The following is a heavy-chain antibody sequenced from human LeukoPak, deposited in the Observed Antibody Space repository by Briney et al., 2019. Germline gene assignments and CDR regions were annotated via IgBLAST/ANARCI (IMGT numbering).Heavy chain of an antibody. Sequence: GGSLRLSCAASGFIFRSYSMNWVRQAPGKGLEWVSYISGGSTTIYYADSVKGRFTISRDNAKNSLYLQMNSLRAEDTAVYYCARDLYRIVVVPHYFDYWGQGTLVTVSS. D-gene: IGHD3-22*01. CDR3: ARDLYRIVVVPHYFDY. CDR2: ISGGSTTI. CDR1: GFIFRSYS. J-gene: IGHJ4*02. V-gene: IGHV3-48*04.